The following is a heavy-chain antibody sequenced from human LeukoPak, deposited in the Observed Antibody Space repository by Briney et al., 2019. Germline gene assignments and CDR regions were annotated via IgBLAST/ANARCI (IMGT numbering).Heavy chain of an antibody. V-gene: IGHV3-23*01. Sequence: GGSLRLSCAASGFTFSSYGMHWVRQAPGKGQEWVSAISGSGGSTYYADSVKGRFTISRDNSKNTLYLQMNSLRAEDTAVYYCAKTYYYGSGSYSIFDYWGQGTLVTVSS. CDR1: GFTFSSYG. D-gene: IGHD3-10*01. J-gene: IGHJ4*02. CDR2: ISGSGGST. CDR3: AKTYYYGSGSYSIFDY.